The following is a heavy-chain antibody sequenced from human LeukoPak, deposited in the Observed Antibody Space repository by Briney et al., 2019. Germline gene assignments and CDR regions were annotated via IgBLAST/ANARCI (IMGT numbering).Heavy chain of an antibody. CDR3: AQGGYCSSTSCSMRVDY. CDR2: ISYDGSNK. J-gene: IGHJ4*02. V-gene: IGHV3-30*18. Sequence: GGSLRLSCAASGFTFSSYGMHWVRQAPGMGLEWVAVISYDGSNKYYADSVKGRFTISRDNSKNTLYLQMNSLRAEDTAVYYCAQGGYCSSTSCSMRVDYWGQGTLVTVSS. D-gene: IGHD2-2*01. CDR1: GFTFSSYG.